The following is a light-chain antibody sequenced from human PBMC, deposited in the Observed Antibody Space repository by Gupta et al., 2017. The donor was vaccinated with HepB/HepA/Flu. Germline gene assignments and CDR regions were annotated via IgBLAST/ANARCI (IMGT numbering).Light chain of an antibody. Sequence: EIVMTQSPATLSVSPGERATLSCRASQSISNNLVWYQQKPGQGPRVLIYGASTRATGIPARFSGSGCGTEFTLTISSRQSEDFAVYYCQQHKNWPPITFGQGTQVEIK. J-gene: IGKJ5*01. CDR1: QSISNN. CDR2: GAS. CDR3: QQHKNWPPIT. V-gene: IGKV3-15*01.